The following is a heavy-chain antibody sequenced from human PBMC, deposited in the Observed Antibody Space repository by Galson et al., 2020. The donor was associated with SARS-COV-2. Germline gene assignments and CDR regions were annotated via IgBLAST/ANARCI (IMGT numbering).Heavy chain of an antibody. CDR3: ARDLRRIVASLYGMDV. CDR2: INPNSCGT. V-gene: IGHV1-2*02. J-gene: IGHJ6*02. CDR1: GYTFTGYY. D-gene: IGHD5-12*01. Sequence: ASVTVSCKASGYTFTGYYMHWVRQAPGQGLECMGWINPNSCGTNYAQKVQGRVTMTSDTYISTAYMELSRLRSDETAVYYCARDLRRIVASLYGMDVWGQGTTVTVSS.